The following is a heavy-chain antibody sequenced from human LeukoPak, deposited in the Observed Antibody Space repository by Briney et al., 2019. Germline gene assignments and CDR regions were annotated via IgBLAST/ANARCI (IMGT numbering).Heavy chain of an antibody. CDR3: AKDKGFGGVIAAFDY. CDR2: ISWNSGSI. D-gene: IGHD3-16*02. V-gene: IGHV3-9*01. CDR1: GFIFDDYA. J-gene: IGHJ4*02. Sequence: PGGSLRLSCAASGFIFDDYAMHWVRQAPGKALEWVSGISWNSGSIDYADSVKGRFTISRDNAKNSLYLQMHSLRAEDTALYFCAKDKGFGGVIAAFDYWGQGTLVTVSS.